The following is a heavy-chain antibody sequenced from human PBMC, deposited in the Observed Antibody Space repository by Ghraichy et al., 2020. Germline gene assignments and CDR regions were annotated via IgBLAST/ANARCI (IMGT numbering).Heavy chain of an antibody. CDR1: GGSISSYY. V-gene: IGHV4-59*01. Sequence: SETLSLTCTVSGGSISSYYWSWIRQPPGKGLEWIGYIYYSGSTNYNPSLKSRVTISVDTSKNQFSLKLSSVTAADTAVYYCARDRCSGGSCYVDYWGQGTLVTVSS. J-gene: IGHJ4*02. CDR2: IYYSGST. CDR3: ARDRCSGGSCYVDY. D-gene: IGHD2-15*01.